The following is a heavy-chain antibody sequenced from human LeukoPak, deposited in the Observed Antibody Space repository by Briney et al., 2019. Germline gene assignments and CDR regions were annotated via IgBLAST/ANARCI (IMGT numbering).Heavy chain of an antibody. Sequence: SETLSLTCAVYGGSFSGYYWSWIRQPPGKGLEWIGEINHSGSTNYNPPLKSRVTISVDTSKNQFSLKLSSVTAADTAVYYCARRGRIVATIRLDYWGQGTLVTVSS. CDR3: ARRGRIVATIRLDY. J-gene: IGHJ4*02. CDR1: GGSFSGYY. V-gene: IGHV4-34*01. CDR2: INHSGST. D-gene: IGHD5-12*01.